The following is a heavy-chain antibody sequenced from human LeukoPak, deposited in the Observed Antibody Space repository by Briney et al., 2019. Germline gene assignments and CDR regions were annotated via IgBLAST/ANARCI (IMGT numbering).Heavy chain of an antibody. CDR3: AKEDYDSSGPGPFDY. CDR2: IRCDGSNK. Sequence: GGSLRLSCAASGFTFSSYGMHWVRQAPGKGLEWVAFIRCDGSNKYYADSVKGRFTISRDNSKNTLYLQMNSLRAEDTAVYYCAKEDYDSSGPGPFDYWGQGTLVTVAS. J-gene: IGHJ4*02. V-gene: IGHV3-30*02. CDR1: GFTFSSYG. D-gene: IGHD3-22*01.